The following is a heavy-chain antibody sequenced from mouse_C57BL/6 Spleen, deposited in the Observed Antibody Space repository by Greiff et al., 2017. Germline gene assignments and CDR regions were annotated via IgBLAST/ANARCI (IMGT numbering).Heavy chain of an antibody. J-gene: IGHJ3*01. Sequence: EVQLVESGGGLVQPKGSLKLSCAASGFTFNTYAMHWVRQSPGKGLEWVARIRSKSSNYATYYADSVKDRFTISRDDSQSMLYLQMINLKTAGTAMYYCVREGAYGRVAWFAYWGQGTLVTVSA. CDR1: GFTFNTYA. CDR3: VREGAYGRVAWFAY. D-gene: IGHD1-1*01. CDR2: IRSKSSNYAT. V-gene: IGHV10-3*01.